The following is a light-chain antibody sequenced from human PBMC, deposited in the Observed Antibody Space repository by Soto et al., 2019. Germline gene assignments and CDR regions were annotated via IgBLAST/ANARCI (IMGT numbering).Light chain of an antibody. CDR1: NIGSKT. Sequence: SYELTQPPSMSVAPGQTARIPCGGNNIGSKTVHWYQQKAGQAPVLVVYDDSDRPSGIPERFSGSNSGNTATLTISRVEAGDEADYYCQVWDVSTVHYVFGTGTKVTV. CDR2: DDS. V-gene: IGLV3-21*02. CDR3: QVWDVSTVHYV. J-gene: IGLJ1*01.